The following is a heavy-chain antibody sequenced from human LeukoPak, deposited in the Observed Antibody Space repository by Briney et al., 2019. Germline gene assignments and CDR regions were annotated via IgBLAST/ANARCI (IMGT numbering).Heavy chain of an antibody. Sequence: ASVKVSCKASGYTFTGYYMHWVRRAPGQGLEWMGWINPNSGGTNYAQKFQGRVTMTRDTSISTAYMELSRLRSDDTAVYYCARANTAMAGSVDWFDPWGQGTLVTVSS. CDR3: ARANTAMAGSVDWFDP. D-gene: IGHD5-18*01. CDR2: INPNSGGT. CDR1: GYTFTGYY. J-gene: IGHJ5*02. V-gene: IGHV1-2*02.